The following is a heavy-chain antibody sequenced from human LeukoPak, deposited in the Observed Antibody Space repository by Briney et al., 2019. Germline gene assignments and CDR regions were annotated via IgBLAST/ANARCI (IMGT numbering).Heavy chain of an antibody. V-gene: IGHV4-4*07. Sequence: PSETLSLTCTVSGGSISNYYWSWIRQPAGKGLEWIGRIYTSEGINYNPSLKSRVTMSVDTSKNQFSLKLSSVTAADTAVYYCARQGSGSYYNIDYWGQGTLVTVSS. D-gene: IGHD3-10*01. CDR1: GGSISNYY. CDR3: ARQGSGSYYNIDY. CDR2: IYTSEGI. J-gene: IGHJ4*02.